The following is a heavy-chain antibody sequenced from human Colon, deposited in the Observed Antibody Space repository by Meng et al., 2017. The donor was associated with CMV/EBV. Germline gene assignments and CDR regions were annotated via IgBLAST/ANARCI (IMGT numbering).Heavy chain of an antibody. CDR2: IYPQDGGT. V-gene: IGHV1-2*02. CDR1: GYTFTANH. D-gene: IGHD6-13*01. J-gene: IGHJ4*02. CDR3: VRESWYFDF. Sequence: QVQVGQSGTEVKNTGAAVKVSCKTSGYTFTANHLHWVRQAPGQGLEWMGWIYPQDGGTYFAQKFQDRVTLTRDTSITTAYMELSGLTSDDTAIYYCVRESWYFDFWGEGTLVTVSS.